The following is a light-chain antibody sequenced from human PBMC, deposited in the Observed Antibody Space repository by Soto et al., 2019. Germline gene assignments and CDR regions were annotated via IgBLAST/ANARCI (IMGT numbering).Light chain of an antibody. Sequence: DIQMTQSPSTLSASVGDRVTITCRASQSISNWLAWYQQKPGKAPKLLIYKAINLQSGVPSRFSGSGSGTGFSLTISGLQPDDFAAFYCQRYNYFQDVFGQGTKL. CDR2: KAI. J-gene: IGKJ2*01. CDR1: QSISNW. V-gene: IGKV1-5*03. CDR3: QRYNYFQDV.